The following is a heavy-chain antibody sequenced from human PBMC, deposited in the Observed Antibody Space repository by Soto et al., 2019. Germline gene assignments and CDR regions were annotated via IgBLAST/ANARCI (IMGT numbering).Heavy chain of an antibody. J-gene: IGHJ5*02. CDR2: ISHDGGVK. Sequence: QVHLVESGGGVVQPGRSLRLSCAASGFTFSTTGMHWVRQAPGKGLEWVAMISHDGGVKHYTDSVKGRFTISRDTSNNPVYLQMNSLRPEDTAMYHCAKDLYGAGWYNCFDPWGQGTLVTVSS. CDR3: AKDLYGAGWYNCFDP. V-gene: IGHV3-30*18. CDR1: GFTFSTTG. D-gene: IGHD6-19*01.